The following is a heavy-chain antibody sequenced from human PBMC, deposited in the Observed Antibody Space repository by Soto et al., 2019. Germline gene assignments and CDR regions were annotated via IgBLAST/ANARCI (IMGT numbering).Heavy chain of an antibody. Sequence: GGSLRLSCGAPGVTFKDYGMHWVRQAPGKGLEWVAVISYDGKQTYYADSVKGRFTISKDKSKRTLFLQMNSLRVDDTAVYYCARDGWGSNWYFDLWGRGTLVTSPQ. CDR2: ISYDGKQT. CDR1: GVTFKDYG. V-gene: IGHV3-30*03. D-gene: IGHD3-16*01. J-gene: IGHJ2*01. CDR3: ARDGWGSNWYFDL.